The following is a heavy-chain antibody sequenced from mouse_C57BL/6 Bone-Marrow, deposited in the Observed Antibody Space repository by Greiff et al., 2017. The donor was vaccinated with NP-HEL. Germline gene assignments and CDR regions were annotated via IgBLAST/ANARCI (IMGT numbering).Heavy chain of an antibody. CDR1: GYSFTGYY. Sequence: EVKLMESGPELVKPGASVKISCKASGYSFTGYYMNWVKQSPEKSLEWIGEINPSTGGTTYNQKFKAKATLTVDKSSSTAYMQLKSLTSEDSAVYYCARGLNYYGSSPYYFDYWGQGTTLTVSS. V-gene: IGHV1-42*01. CDR2: INPSTGGT. J-gene: IGHJ2*01. CDR3: ARGLNYYGSSPYYFDY. D-gene: IGHD1-1*01.